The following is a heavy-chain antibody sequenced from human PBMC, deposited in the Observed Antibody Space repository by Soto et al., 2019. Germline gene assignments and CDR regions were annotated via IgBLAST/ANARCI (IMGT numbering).Heavy chain of an antibody. V-gene: IGHV4-4*02. CDR3: ARDYMVRGVMRWFDP. CDR2: IYHSGST. Sequence: QVQLQESGPGLVKPSGTLSLTCAVSGGSIISSNWWSWVRQPPGKGLEWIGEIYHSGSTNYNPSLKYRVTISVDKSKNQFSLKLSSVTDADTAVYYCARDYMVRGVMRWFDPWGKGTLVTVSS. D-gene: IGHD3-10*01. J-gene: IGHJ5*02. CDR1: GGSIISSNW.